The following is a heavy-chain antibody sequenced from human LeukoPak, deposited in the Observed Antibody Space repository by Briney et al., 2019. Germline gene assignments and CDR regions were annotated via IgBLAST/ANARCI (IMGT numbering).Heavy chain of an antibody. CDR2: IYTSGST. Sequence: SQTLSLTCSVSSGSISSGTYYWSRIRQPAGKGLEWIGRIYTSGSTNYNPSLESRVTISVDTSKNQFSLNLSSVTTADTAVYYCARYNTAGYYFDYWGQGTLVTVSS. J-gene: IGHJ4*02. CDR3: ARYNTAGYYFDY. CDR1: SGSISSGTYY. D-gene: IGHD1-1*01. V-gene: IGHV4-61*02.